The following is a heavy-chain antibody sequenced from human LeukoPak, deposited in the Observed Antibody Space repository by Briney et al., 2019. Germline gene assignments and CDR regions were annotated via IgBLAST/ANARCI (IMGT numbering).Heavy chain of an antibody. CDR1: GGTFSSYA. Sequence: ASVKVSCKASGGTFSSYAISWVRQAPGQGLEWMGGIIPIFGTANYAQKFQGGATITTDESTSTAYMELSSLRSEDTAVYYCARTLIADTYYFDYWGQGTLVTVSS. CDR3: ARTLIADTYYFDY. V-gene: IGHV1-69*05. D-gene: IGHD6-13*01. J-gene: IGHJ4*02. CDR2: IIPIFGTA.